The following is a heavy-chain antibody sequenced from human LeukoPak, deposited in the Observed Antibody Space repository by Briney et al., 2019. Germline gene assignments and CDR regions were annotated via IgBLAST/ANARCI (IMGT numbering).Heavy chain of an antibody. J-gene: IGHJ5*02. CDR2: INHSGST. CDR1: GGSLSNYY. V-gene: IGHV4-34*01. CDR3: ARGPASGSDSTWFDP. Sequence: SETLSLTCAVYGGSLSNYYWRWIRQPPGKGLEWIGEINHSGSTKFNPSLKSRVTILVDMSKSQFSLELRSVTAADTAVYYCARGPASGSDSTWFDPWGQGTLVTVSS. D-gene: IGHD3-10*01.